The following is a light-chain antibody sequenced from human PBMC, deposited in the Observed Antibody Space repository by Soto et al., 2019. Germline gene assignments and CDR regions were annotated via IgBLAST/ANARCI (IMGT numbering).Light chain of an antibody. CDR3: SSYTTSSTLA. V-gene: IGLV2-14*01. CDR1: SSDIGTYIY. Sequence: QSALTQPASVSGSPGQSITISCTGTSSDIGTYIYVSWYQQHPGKAPKLMIYEATNRPSGVSDRFSGSKSGNTASLTISGLQAEDEADYYCSSYTTSSTLAFGGGTKLTVL. J-gene: IGLJ3*02. CDR2: EAT.